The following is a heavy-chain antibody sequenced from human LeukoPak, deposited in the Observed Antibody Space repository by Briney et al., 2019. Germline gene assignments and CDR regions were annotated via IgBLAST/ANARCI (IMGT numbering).Heavy chain of an antibody. J-gene: IGHJ3*02. CDR1: GFTFSSYW. Sequence: GGSLRLSCAASGFTFSSYWMSWVRQAPGKGLEWVANIKQDGSEKYYVDSVKGRFTISRDNAKNSLYLQMNSLRDEDTAVYYCARGGGSGRWGSAFDMWGQGTMVTVSS. D-gene: IGHD6-19*01. CDR2: IKQDGSEK. V-gene: IGHV3-7*04. CDR3: ARGGGSGRWGSAFDM.